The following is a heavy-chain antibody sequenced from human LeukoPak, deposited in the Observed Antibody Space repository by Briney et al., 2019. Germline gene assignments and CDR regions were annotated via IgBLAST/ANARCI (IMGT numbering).Heavy chain of an antibody. V-gene: IGHV3-11*01. J-gene: IGHJ4*02. D-gene: IGHD2-2*01. CDR1: GFTFSDYY. CDR3: ARDLPKLGYCSSTSCFPFDY. CDR2: ISSSGSTI. Sequence: GGSLRLSCAASGFTFSDYYMSWIRQAPGKGLEWVSYISSSGSTIYYADSVKGRFTISRDNAKNSLYLQMNSLRAEDTAVYYCARDLPKLGYCSSTSCFPFDYWGQGTLVTVSS.